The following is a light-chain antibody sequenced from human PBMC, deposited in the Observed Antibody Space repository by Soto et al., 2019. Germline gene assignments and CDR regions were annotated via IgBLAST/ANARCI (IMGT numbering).Light chain of an antibody. CDR2: AAS. CDR1: QGVSSW. J-gene: IGKJ5*01. CDR3: QQANNSPIP. V-gene: IGKV1-12*01. Sequence: DIQLTQSPSSVSASVGDRVTITCRASQGVSSWLAWYQQRPGKAPKLLISAASTLQGGVPPRFSGSGSGTDFTRTISSLQPEDFATYYCQQANNSPIPFGQATRLHIK.